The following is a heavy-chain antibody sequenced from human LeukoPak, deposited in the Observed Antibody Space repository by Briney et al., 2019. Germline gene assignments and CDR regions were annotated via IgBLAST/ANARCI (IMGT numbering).Heavy chain of an antibody. Sequence: SGTLSLTCAVSGGSFSGHYWNWIRQPPGKGLEWIGEINHGGSTNYNPSLKSRVTISVDTSQKQFSLRLSSVTAADTAVYYCARGRYVTTRGGAAAGFLDYWGQGTLVTVST. CDR3: ARGRYVTTRGGAAAGFLDY. CDR2: INHGGST. D-gene: IGHD6-13*01. J-gene: IGHJ4*02. CDR1: GGSFSGHY. V-gene: IGHV4-34*01.